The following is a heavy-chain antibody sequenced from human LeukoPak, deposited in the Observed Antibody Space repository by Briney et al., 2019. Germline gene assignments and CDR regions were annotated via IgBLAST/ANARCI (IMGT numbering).Heavy chain of an antibody. CDR1: GFTFDDYA. Sequence: PGGSLRLSCAASGFTFDDYAMHWVRQAPGKGLEWVSGISWNSGSIGYADSVKGRFTISRDNAKNSLYLQMNSLRAEDTALYYCAKYPGPFLYYYDSSGPSRGAFDIWGQGTMVTVSS. CDR2: ISWNSGSI. V-gene: IGHV3-9*01. CDR3: AKYPGPFLYYYDSSGPSRGAFDI. D-gene: IGHD3-22*01. J-gene: IGHJ3*02.